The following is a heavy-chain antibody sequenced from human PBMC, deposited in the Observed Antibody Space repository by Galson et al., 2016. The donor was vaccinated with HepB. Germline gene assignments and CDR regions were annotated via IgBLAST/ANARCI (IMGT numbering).Heavy chain of an antibody. CDR2: INADKTKT. D-gene: IGHD1-26*01. V-gene: IGHV1-3*01. CDR3: VKDILGGYPPSFFDT. Sequence: SVKVSCKASGYIFTGHGIHWVRQAPGQRLEWLGWINADKTKTRYSRNFQDRVTITSDTSASTVYLDLTSLRSEDTAFYYCVKDILGGYPPSFFDTWGQGTLVSVSS. CDR1: GYIFTGHG. J-gene: IGHJ4*02.